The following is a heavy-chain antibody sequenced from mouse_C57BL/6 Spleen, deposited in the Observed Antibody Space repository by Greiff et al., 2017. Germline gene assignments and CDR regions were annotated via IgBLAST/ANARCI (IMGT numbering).Heavy chain of an antibody. CDR1: GYTFTSYW. J-gene: IGHJ3*01. Sequence: QVQLQQPGAELVKPGASVKLSCKASGYTFTSYWMHWVKQRPGQGLEWIGMIHPNSGSTNYNEKFKSKATLAVDKSSSTAYMQLSSLTSEDSAVYYCAQIYYDYDGSYWGQGTLVTVSA. V-gene: IGHV1-64*01. D-gene: IGHD2-4*01. CDR3: AQIYYDYDGSY. CDR2: IHPNSGST.